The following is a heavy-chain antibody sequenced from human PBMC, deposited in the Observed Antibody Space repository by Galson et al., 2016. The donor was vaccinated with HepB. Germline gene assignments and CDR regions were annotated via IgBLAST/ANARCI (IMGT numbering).Heavy chain of an antibody. CDR2: IVAGNGDT. CDR3: AARGNSWPYY. J-gene: IGHJ4*02. Sequence: SVKVSCKASGVTFSTSAVQWVRQARGQHLEWIGWIVAGNGDTKYAQKFQDRVTITRDMSTRTAYVELSSLTSEDTAVYYCAARGNSWPYYWGQGTLVTVSS. CDR1: GVTFSTSA. V-gene: IGHV1-58*01. D-gene: IGHD6-13*01.